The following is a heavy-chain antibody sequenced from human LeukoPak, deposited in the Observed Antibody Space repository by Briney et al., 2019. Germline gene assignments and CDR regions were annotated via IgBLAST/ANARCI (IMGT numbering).Heavy chain of an antibody. Sequence: ASVKASCKASGYTFTGYYMHWVRQAPGQGLEWMGWINPNSGGTNYAQKFQGRVTMTRDTSISTAYMELSRLRSEDTAVYYCARGPWRYSSGWTGWYYYYYMDVWGKGTTVTISS. CDR3: ARGPWRYSSGWTGWYYYYYMDV. CDR1: GYTFTGYY. J-gene: IGHJ6*03. CDR2: INPNSGGT. D-gene: IGHD6-19*01. V-gene: IGHV1-2*02.